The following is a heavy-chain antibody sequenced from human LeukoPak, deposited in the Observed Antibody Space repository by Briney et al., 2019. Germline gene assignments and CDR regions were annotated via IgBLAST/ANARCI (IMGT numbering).Heavy chain of an antibody. D-gene: IGHD2-2*01. Sequence: ASVKVSCKASGYTFTSYGISWVRQAPGQGLEWMGWISAYNGNTNYAQKLQGRVTMTTDTSTSTAYMELRSLRSDDTAVYYCARARPPFVVVPAARGNWFDPWGQGTLVTVSS. J-gene: IGHJ5*02. CDR2: ISAYNGNT. V-gene: IGHV1-18*01. CDR3: ARARPPFVVVPAARGNWFDP. CDR1: GYTFTSYG.